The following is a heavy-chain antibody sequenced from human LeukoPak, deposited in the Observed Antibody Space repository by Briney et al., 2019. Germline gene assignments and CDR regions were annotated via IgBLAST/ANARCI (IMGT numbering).Heavy chain of an antibody. CDR1: GGSISSYY. CDR2: IYYSGST. D-gene: IGHD3-10*02. V-gene: IGHV4-59*08. CDR3: ARQMIGDYYYYYGMDV. Sequence: SETLSLTCTVSGGSISSYYWSWIRQPPGKGLEWIGYIYYSGSTNYNPSLKSRVTISVDTSKNQFSLKLSSVTAADTAVYYCARQMIGDYYYYYGMDVWGQGTTVTVSS. J-gene: IGHJ6*02.